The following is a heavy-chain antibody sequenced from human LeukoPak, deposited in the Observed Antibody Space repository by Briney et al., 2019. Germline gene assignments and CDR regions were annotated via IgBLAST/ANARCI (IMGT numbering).Heavy chain of an antibody. D-gene: IGHD3-16*01. J-gene: IGHJ6*04. CDR2: VWDNGINK. V-gene: IGHV3-33*06. Sequence: GGSLRLSCAASGFTFSRYGMHWVRQAPGKGLEWVAVVWDNGINKFYADSMKGRFTISRDNSKHTLSRHMNSLRAEDTAVYYCVKEPAPYSLGDAWGKGTTVTVSS. CDR1: GFTFSRYG. CDR3: VKEPAPYSLGDA.